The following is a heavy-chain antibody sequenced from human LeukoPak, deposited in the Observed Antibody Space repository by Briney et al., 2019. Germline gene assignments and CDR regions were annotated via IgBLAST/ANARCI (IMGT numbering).Heavy chain of an antibody. Sequence: PGGSLRLSCAASGFTVSSNYMSWVRQAPGKGLEWVSVIYSGGSTYYADSVKGRFTISRDNSKNTLYLQMNSLRAEDTAVYYCASNKYYYDSSGYKDWGQGTLVTVSS. V-gene: IGHV3-53*01. CDR2: IYSGGST. CDR3: ASNKYYYDSSGYKD. D-gene: IGHD3-22*01. CDR1: GFTVSSNY. J-gene: IGHJ4*02.